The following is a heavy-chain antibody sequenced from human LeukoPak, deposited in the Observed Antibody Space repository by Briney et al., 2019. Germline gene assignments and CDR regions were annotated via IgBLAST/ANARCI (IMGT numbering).Heavy chain of an antibody. CDR1: GGSISSSSYY. CDR2: IYYSGST. D-gene: IGHD5-18*01. V-gene: IGHV4-39*07. J-gene: IGHJ3*02. Sequence: PSETLSLTCTVSGGSISSSSYYWGWIRQPPGKGLEWIGSIYYSGSTYYNPSLKSRVTTSVDTSKNQFSLKLSSVTAADTAVYYCARDYVDTAMGHDAFDIWGQGTMVTVSS. CDR3: ARDYVDTAMGHDAFDI.